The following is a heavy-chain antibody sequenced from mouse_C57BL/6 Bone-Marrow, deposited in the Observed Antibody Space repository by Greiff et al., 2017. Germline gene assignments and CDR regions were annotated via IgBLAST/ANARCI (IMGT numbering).Heavy chain of an antibody. J-gene: IGHJ4*01. D-gene: IGHD2-4*01. CDR1: GYTFTSYW. CDR3: ARRPYDYDEGPYAMDY. V-gene: IGHV1-55*01. Sequence: VQLQQPGAELVKPGASVKMSCKASGYTFTSYWITWVKQRPGQGLEWIGDLYPGSGSTNYNEKFKSKATLTVDTSSSTAYMQLSSLTSEDSAVYYCARRPYDYDEGPYAMDYWGQGTSVTVSS. CDR2: LYPGSGST.